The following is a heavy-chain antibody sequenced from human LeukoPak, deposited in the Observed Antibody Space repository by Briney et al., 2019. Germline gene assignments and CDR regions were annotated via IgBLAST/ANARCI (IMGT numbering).Heavy chain of an antibody. CDR2: ISPNADRT. CDR1: GFTFGSYA. V-gene: IGHV3-23*01. D-gene: IGHD3-22*01. Sequence: GGSLRLSCAASGFTFGSYAMSWVRQAPGKGLEWVSFISPNADRTSKADSVEGRFTISRDKPRNTLYLQMNSLRDDDTAVYYCAIMHGYYDGSGYWVQWGQGTLVTVSS. J-gene: IGHJ4*02. CDR3: AIMHGYYDGSGYWVQ.